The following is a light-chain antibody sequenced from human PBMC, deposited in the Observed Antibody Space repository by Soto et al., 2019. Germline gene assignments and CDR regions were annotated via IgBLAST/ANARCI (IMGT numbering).Light chain of an antibody. J-gene: IGKJ4*01. Sequence: EMALTQSPGTLSLSPGERATLTCRASQSVRSNYLAWYQQKPGQAPRLLIHGASSRATGIPDRFSGSGSGTELTLTISRLEPEDSAVFYCQQYGTSPLIFGGGTKVEIK. CDR1: QSVRSNY. V-gene: IGKV3-20*01. CDR2: GAS. CDR3: QQYGTSPLI.